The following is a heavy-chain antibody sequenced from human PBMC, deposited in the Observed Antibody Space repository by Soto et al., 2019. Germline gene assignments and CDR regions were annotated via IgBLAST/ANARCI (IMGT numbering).Heavy chain of an antibody. CDR2: IIPIFGTA. D-gene: IGHD3-22*01. CDR3: ARHHHYDSSGYHSFDP. Sequence: SVKVSCKASGGTFSSYAISWVRQAPGQGLEWMGGIIPIFGTANYAQKFQGRVTITADESTSTAYMELSSLRSEDTAVYYCARHHHYDSSGYHSFDPWGQGTLVTVSS. CDR1: GGTFSSYA. V-gene: IGHV1-69*13. J-gene: IGHJ5*02.